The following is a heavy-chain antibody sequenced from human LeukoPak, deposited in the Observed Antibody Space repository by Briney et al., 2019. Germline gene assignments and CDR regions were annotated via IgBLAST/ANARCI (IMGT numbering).Heavy chain of an antibody. J-gene: IGHJ4*02. D-gene: IGHD5-24*01. Sequence: ASVKVSCKASGHTLTELSLHWVRQAPGKGLEWMGGFDPGDGKIIYAQKFQGRVTMTEDTSTETAYMEFNSLRSEDTAVYYCAAGEWEQLLDYWGQGTLVTVSS. CDR3: AAGEWEQLLDY. V-gene: IGHV1-24*01. CDR2: FDPGDGKI. CDR1: GHTLTELS.